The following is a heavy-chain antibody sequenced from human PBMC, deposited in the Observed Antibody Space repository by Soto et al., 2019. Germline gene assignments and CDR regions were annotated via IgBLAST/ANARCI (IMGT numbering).Heavy chain of an antibody. CDR3: AKDNCTSTSCYRLYNWFDP. CDR1: GFTFSSYG. J-gene: IGHJ5*02. Sequence: QVQLVESGGGVVQPGKSLRLSCAASGFTFSSYGMHWVRQAPGKGLEWVAVISYDGSNKYYADSVKGRFTISRDNSKKTLYLQMNSLRAEDTAVYYCAKDNCTSTSCYRLYNWFDPWGQGTLVTVSS. CDR2: ISYDGSNK. V-gene: IGHV3-30*18. D-gene: IGHD2-2*01.